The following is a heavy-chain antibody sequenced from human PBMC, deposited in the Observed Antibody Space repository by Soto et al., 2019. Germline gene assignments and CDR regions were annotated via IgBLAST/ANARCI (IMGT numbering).Heavy chain of an antibody. D-gene: IGHD6-19*01. V-gene: IGHV3-72*01. J-gene: IGHJ4*02. CDR3: ARGRGEQWLASHDY. Sequence: EVQLVESGGGLVQPGGSLRLSCAASGFTFSSYWMSWVRQAPGKGLEWVGRSRNKGNSYTTEYAPSVKGRFTISRDNSKNTLYLQMNSLRAEDTAVYYCARGRGEQWLASHDYWGQGTLVTVSS. CDR2: SRNKGNSYTT. CDR1: GFTFSSYW.